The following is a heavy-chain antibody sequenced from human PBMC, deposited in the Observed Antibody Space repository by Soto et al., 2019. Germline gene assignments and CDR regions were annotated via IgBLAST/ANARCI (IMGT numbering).Heavy chain of an antibody. CDR1: AFSLSTGGVG. CDR2: IYWDDDK. Sequence: QITLKESGPTLVKPTQTLTLTCTFSAFSLSTGGVGVGWIRQPPGKALEWLALIYWDDDKRYSPSLRSGLTITKDTSKNQVVLTMTNMDPVDTATYYCIQSRCGGDCLQSYASYYYYGMDVWGQGTTVTVSS. J-gene: IGHJ6*02. V-gene: IGHV2-5*02. CDR3: IQSRCGGDCLQSYASYYYYGMDV. D-gene: IGHD2-21*02.